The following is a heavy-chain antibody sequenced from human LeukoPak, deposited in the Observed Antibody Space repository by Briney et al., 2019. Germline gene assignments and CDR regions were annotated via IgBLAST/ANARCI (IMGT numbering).Heavy chain of an antibody. V-gene: IGHV3-7*01. Sequence: GGSLRLSCAASGFTFSSYWMSWVRQAPGKGLEWVANIKQDGSEKYYVDSVKGRFTISRDNAKNSLYLQMNSLRAEDTAVYYCARPSSGYYPGAFDIWGQGTMVTVSS. D-gene: IGHD3-22*01. CDR2: IKQDGSEK. CDR1: GFTFSSYW. CDR3: ARPSSGYYPGAFDI. J-gene: IGHJ3*02.